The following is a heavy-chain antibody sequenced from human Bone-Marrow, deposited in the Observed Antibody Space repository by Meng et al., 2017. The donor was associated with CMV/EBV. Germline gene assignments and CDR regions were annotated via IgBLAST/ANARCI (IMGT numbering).Heavy chain of an antibody. CDR1: GFTFSSYA. D-gene: IGHD6-6*01. J-gene: IGHJ2*01. CDR3: ARVIAARPRYFDL. CDR2: IKQDGSEK. Sequence: GESLKISCAASGFTFSSYAMHWVRQAPGKGLEWVANIKQDGSEKYYVDSVKGRFTISRDNAKNSLYLQMNSLRAEDTAVYYCARVIAARPRYFDLWGRGTLVTVSS. V-gene: IGHV3-7*01.